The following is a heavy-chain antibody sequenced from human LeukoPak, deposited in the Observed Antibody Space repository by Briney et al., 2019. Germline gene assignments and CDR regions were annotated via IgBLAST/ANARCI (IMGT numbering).Heavy chain of an antibody. CDR2: ISGSGGST. D-gene: IGHD5-18*01. CDR3: AKQEAGYSYGYYFDY. J-gene: IGHJ4*02. V-gene: IGHV3-23*01. Sequence: GGSLRLSCAASGFTFSSYGMSWVRQAPGKGLEWVSAISGSGGSTYYADSVKGRFTISRDNSKNTLYLQMNSLRAEDTAVYYCAKQEAGYSYGYYFDYWGQGTLVTVSS. CDR1: GFTFSSYG.